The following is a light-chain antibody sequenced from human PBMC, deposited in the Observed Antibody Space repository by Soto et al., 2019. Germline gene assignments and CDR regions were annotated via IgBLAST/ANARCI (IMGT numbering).Light chain of an antibody. CDR1: QTVRNN. CDR3: QQYNYWPPWT. J-gene: IGKJ1*01. V-gene: IGKV3-15*01. Sequence: EFVLTQSPGTLSLSPGERATLSCRASQTVRNNYLAWYQQKPGQAPRLLIYGASTRATGIPARFSGSGSGTDFTLTISSLQSEDFAVYYCQQYNYWPPWTFGQGTKVDIK. CDR2: GAS.